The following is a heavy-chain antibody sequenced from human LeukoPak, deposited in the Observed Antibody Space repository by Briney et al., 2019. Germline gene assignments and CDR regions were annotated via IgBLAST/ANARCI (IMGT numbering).Heavy chain of an antibody. CDR1: GFTFSSYS. Sequence: PGGSLRLSCAASGFTFSSYSMSWVRQAPGKGLEWVSVIYSGGSTYYADSVKGRFTISRDNSKNTLYLQMNSLRAEDTAVYYCARDEILTGYYGTKYYLDYWGQGTLVTVSS. CDR2: IYSGGST. D-gene: IGHD3-9*01. V-gene: IGHV3-53*01. J-gene: IGHJ4*02. CDR3: ARDEILTGYYGTKYYLDY.